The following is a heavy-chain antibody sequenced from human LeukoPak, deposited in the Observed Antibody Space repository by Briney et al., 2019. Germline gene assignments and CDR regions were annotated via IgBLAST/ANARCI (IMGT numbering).Heavy chain of an antibody. D-gene: IGHD2-2*01. J-gene: IGHJ4*02. CDR1: GFTFSSYA. V-gene: IGHV3-30-3*01. Sequence: PGRSLRLSCAASGFTFSSYAMHWVRQAPGKGLEWVAVISYDGSNKYYADSVKGRFTISRDNSKNTLYLQMNSLRAEDTAVYYCASGPDIVVPRGYWGQGTLVTVSS. CDR2: ISYDGSNK. CDR3: ASGPDIVVPRGY.